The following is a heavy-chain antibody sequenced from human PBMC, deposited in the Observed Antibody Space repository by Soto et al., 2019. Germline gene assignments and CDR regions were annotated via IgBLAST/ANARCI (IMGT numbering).Heavy chain of an antibody. J-gene: IGHJ4*02. D-gene: IGHD5-18*01. CDR2: IYYSGST. CDR3: ARRYGSCFDY. V-gene: IGHV4-59*08. Sequence: PSDPLSLTCTALVRSISSYYSSLSRQPPGKRQEWIGYIYYSGSTNYNPSLKSRVTISVDTSKNHFSLKLSSVTAAATAVYYCARRYGSCFDYWGQGTLVTVSS. CDR1: VRSISSYY.